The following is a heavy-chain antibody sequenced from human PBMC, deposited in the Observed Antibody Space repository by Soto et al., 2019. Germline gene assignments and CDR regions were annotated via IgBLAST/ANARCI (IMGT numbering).Heavy chain of an antibody. Sequence: GSLRLSCAASGFTFSTYAMSWVRQAPGKGLEWVSGISGSGGSTYYADSVKGRFTISRDNSKNTLYLQMNSLRAEDTAVYYCAKDQDIVVVVAAYFDYWGQGTLVTVSS. CDR1: GFTFSTYA. CDR3: AKDQDIVVVVAAYFDY. V-gene: IGHV3-23*01. J-gene: IGHJ4*02. D-gene: IGHD2-15*01. CDR2: ISGSGGST.